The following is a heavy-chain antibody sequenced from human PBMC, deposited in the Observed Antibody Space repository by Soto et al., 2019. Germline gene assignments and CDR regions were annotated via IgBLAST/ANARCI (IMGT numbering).Heavy chain of an antibody. J-gene: IGHJ4*02. CDR1: GASITSGGSY. D-gene: IGHD3-16*01. CDR3: VTNRGDYDGSFFAH. CDR2: IYYSGST. Sequence: QVRLQESGPGPVKPSQTLSLSCTVSGASITSGGSYWTWIRQQPGKGLEWLGYIYYSGSTKYNPSLETPVTMSLDTSKYMFSLRLNSVTAADTAVYYCVTNRGDYDGSFFAHWGQGTLVTVSS. V-gene: IGHV4-31*04.